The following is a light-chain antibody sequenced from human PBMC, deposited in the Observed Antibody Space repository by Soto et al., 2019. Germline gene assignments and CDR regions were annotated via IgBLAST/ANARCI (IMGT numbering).Light chain of an antibody. CDR2: DVS. Sequence: QSALTQPASVSGSPGQSITISCTGTSSEVGAYNYDSWYQQYPGEAPKVIIYDVSHRPAGVSNRFSGSKSGNTASLTISGLQTQDEADYYCSSYTSATTYVFGTGTKLTVL. J-gene: IGLJ1*01. V-gene: IGLV2-14*01. CDR3: SSYTSATTYV. CDR1: SSEVGAYNY.